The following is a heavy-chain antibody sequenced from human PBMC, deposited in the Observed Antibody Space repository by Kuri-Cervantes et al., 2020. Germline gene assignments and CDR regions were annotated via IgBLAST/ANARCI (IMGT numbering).Heavy chain of an antibody. J-gene: IGHJ4*02. CDR3: ASVYSYGYIPL. CDR1: GFTVSSNY. D-gene: IGHD5-18*01. V-gene: IGHV3-66*03. Sequence: GGSLRLSCAASGFTVSSNYMSWVRQAPGKGLEWVSVIYSCGSTYYADSVKGRFTISRDNAKNSLYLQMNSLRDEDTAVYYCASVYSYGYIPLWGQGTLVTVSS. CDR2: IYSCGST.